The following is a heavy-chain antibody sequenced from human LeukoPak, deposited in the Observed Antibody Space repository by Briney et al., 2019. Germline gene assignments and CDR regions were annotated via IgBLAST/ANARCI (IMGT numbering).Heavy chain of an antibody. CDR3: ARAPLITFGGVIGDAFDI. V-gene: IGHV4-38-2*01. Sequence: SDTLSLTCAVSGYSISSGYYWGWIRQPPGKGLEWIGSIYHSGSTYYNPSLKSRVTISVDTSKNQFSLKLSSVTAADTAVYYCARAPLITFGGVIGDAFDIWGQGTMVTVSS. J-gene: IGHJ3*02. D-gene: IGHD3-16*02. CDR1: GYSISSGYY. CDR2: IYHSGST.